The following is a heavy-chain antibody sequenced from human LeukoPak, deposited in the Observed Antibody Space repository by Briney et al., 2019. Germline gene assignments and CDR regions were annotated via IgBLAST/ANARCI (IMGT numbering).Heavy chain of an antibody. CDR3: AKVANYYGSGSYYNGAFDI. D-gene: IGHD3-10*01. V-gene: IGHV3-30*02. Sequence: GGSLRLSCAASGFTFSSYGMHWVRQAPGKGLEWVAFIRYDGSNKYYADSVKGRFTISRDKSKNTLYLQMNSLRAEDTAVYYCAKVANYYGSGSYYNGAFDIWGQGTMVTVSS. CDR1: GFTFSSYG. J-gene: IGHJ3*02. CDR2: IRYDGSNK.